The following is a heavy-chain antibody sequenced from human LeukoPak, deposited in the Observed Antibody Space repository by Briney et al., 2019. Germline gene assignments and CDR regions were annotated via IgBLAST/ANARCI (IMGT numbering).Heavy chain of an antibody. V-gene: IGHV4-39*07. D-gene: IGHD3-3*01. Sequence: PSETLSLTCTVSGGSVNSSSYYWGWIRQPPGKGLEWIGNIHYSGSTYCNPSLKSRVIISVDTSKNQFSLKLSSVTAADMAVYYCGQWFLYRLNFDYWGQGILVTVSS. CDR3: GQWFLYRLNFDY. J-gene: IGHJ4*02. CDR1: GGSVNSSSYY. CDR2: IHYSGST.